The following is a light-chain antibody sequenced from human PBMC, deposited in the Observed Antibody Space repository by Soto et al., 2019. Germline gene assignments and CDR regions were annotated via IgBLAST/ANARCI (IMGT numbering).Light chain of an antibody. V-gene: IGKV3-11*01. J-gene: IGKJ1*01. CDR2: DAS. CDR1: QSVSRH. Sequence: EIVLTQSPATLSLSPGERATLSCTASQSVSRHFVWYQQKPGQAPRLLIYDASNQTTGIPASFSRSGSGTKFSLSLSSLELEHFVVYHCQQRSNWPRTFGQGTKVEIK. CDR3: QQRSNWPRT.